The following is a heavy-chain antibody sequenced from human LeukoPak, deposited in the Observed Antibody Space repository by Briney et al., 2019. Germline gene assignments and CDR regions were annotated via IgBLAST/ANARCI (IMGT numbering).Heavy chain of an antibody. Sequence: GGSLRLSCVASGFTFSSRDWMTWVRQAPGRGLEWVANIKQDGSEKNYVDSVKARFTISGDNAKNPLYHQRNNLIPKDTAVYSWAGRYSGYDLFDYWRQGTLVTVSS. D-gene: IGHD5-12*01. CDR2: IKQDGSEK. CDR1: GFTFSSRDW. V-gene: IGHV3-7*03. CDR3: AGRYSGYDLFDY. J-gene: IGHJ4*02.